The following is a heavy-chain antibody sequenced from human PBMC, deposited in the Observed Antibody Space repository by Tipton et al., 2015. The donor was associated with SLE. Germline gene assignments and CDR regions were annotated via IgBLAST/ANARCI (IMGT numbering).Heavy chain of an antibody. CDR2: IYYSGST. J-gene: IGHJ6*02. CDR1: GGSISSYY. CDR3: ARDAHREYGGYDAIYYYYGMDV. V-gene: IGHV4-59*01. D-gene: IGHD5-12*01. Sequence: TLSLTCTVSGGSISSYYWSWIRQPPGKGLEWIGYIYYSGSTNYNPSLKSRVTISVDTSKNQFSLKLSSVTAADTAVYYCARDAHREYGGYDAIYYYYGMDVWGQGTTVTVSS.